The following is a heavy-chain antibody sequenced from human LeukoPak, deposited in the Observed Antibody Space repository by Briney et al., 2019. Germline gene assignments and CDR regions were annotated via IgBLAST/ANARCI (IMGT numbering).Heavy chain of an antibody. CDR3: ARGGYGAYMG. D-gene: IGHD4-17*01. J-gene: IGHJ4*02. V-gene: IGHV3-74*01. CDR2: LNSDGSIT. CDR1: RFTFSTYW. Sequence: GGSLRLSCAASRFTFSTYWMHWVRQAPGKGLVWVSGLNSDGSITGYVDSVKGRFTISRDNAKNTLYLQMNTLRAEDTAVYYCARGGYGAYMGWGQGNLVTVSS.